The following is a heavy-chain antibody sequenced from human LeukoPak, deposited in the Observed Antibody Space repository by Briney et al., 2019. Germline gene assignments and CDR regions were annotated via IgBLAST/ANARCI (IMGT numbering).Heavy chain of an antibody. J-gene: IGHJ4*02. CDR3: AMSERVTMVRGVIITTVPRNYFDY. CDR2: IYYTGST. D-gene: IGHD3-10*01. Sequence: SETLSLTCAVYGGSFSGYYWSWIRQPPGKVLEWFGQIYYTGSTNYNPSLKSRLTMSVDTSKNQFSLKLSSVTAADTAVYYCAMSERVTMVRGVIITTVPRNYFDYWGQGTLVTVSS. CDR1: GGSFSGYY. V-gene: IGHV4-34*10.